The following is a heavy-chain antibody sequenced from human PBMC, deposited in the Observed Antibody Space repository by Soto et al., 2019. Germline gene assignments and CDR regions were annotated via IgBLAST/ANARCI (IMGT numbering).Heavy chain of an antibody. CDR2: ISAYNGNT. V-gene: IGHV1-18*01. Sequence: QVKLVQSGAEVKKPGASVKASCKASGYTFTTYGITWVRQAPGQGLEWMGWISAYNGNTNYARKLQGRVTMTTDTTTSTAYMELRSLRTDDTAVYYCARYYYEGRTQGDYWGQGTLVTVSS. CDR1: GYTFTTYG. CDR3: ARYYYEGRTQGDY. J-gene: IGHJ4*02. D-gene: IGHD3-22*01.